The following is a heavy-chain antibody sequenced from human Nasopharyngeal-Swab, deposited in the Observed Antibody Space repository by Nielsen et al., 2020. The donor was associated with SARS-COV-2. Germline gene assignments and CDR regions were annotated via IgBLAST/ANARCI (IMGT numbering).Heavy chain of an antibody. D-gene: IGHD3-3*01. CDR2: INHSGST. CDR3: ARRRSITIFGVVIEPRYYMDV. V-gene: IGHV4-34*01. J-gene: IGHJ6*03. Sequence: GSLRLSCTVSGGSISSYYWSWIRQPPGKGLEWIGEINHSGSTNYNPSLKSRVTISVDTSKNQFSLKLSSVTAADTAVYYCARRRSITIFGVVIEPRYYMDVWGKGTTVTVSS. CDR1: GGSISSYY.